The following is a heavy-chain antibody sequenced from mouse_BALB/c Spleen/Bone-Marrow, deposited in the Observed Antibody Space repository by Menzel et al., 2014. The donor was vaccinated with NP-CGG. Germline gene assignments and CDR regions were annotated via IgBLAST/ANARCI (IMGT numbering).Heavy chain of an antibody. CDR1: GYSFTGYT. Sequence: VQLQQSGPELVKPGASMKISCKASGYSFTGYTMNWVKQSHGKNLEWIGLINPYNGGTTYNQYFKGKATLTVDRSSSTAYMELLSLTSEDSAVYYCASYYGSTWYFDVWAQGPRSPSPQ. V-gene: IGHV1-18*01. CDR3: ASYYGSTWYFDV. J-gene: IGHJ1*01. CDR2: INPYNGGT. D-gene: IGHD1-1*01.